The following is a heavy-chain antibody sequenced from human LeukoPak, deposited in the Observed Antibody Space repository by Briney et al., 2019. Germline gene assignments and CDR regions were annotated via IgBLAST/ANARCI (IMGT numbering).Heavy chain of an antibody. CDR2: ISAYTGKT. J-gene: IGHJ4*02. D-gene: IGHD1-26*01. Sequence: ASVKVSFQTSGYTFTNYGLIWVRQAQGKGLEWMGWISAYTGKTKYVEKYEGRVTFTTDSSTNTAYMEMRRLTIDDTAVYYCARDEGEWESRNYWGQGTQVIVSS. CDR1: GYTFTNYG. V-gene: IGHV1-18*01. CDR3: ARDEGEWESRNY.